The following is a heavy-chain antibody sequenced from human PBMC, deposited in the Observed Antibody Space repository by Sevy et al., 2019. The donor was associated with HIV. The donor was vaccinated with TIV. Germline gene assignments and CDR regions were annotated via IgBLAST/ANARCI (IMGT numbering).Heavy chain of an antibody. D-gene: IGHD2-15*01. Sequence: GGSLRLSCSASGFTFSSYAMHWVRQAPGKGLEYVSAISSNGGSTYYADSVKGRFTISRDNSKNTLYLQMSSLRAEDTALYYCVKGGEGDVVVVAAYYYGMDVWGQGTTVTVSS. CDR3: VKGGEGDVVVVAAYYYGMDV. CDR1: GFTFSSYA. J-gene: IGHJ6*02. CDR2: ISSNGGST. V-gene: IGHV3-64D*06.